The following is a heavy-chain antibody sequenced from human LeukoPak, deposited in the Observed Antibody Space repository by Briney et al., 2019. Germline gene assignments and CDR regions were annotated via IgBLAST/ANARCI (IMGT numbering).Heavy chain of an antibody. CDR3: ATCNGMRRRPPRGMAA. V-gene: IGHV4-34*01. Sequence: SETLSLTCAVYVGSFSEYYWTWIRQPPGKGLEWIGEINHRGSANYNPSLKSRVTISVDTSKNQFSLKLSSVTAADTAVYYCATCNGMRRRPPRGMAARGQRDTVTVSS. CDR1: VGSFSEYY. CDR2: INHRGSA. D-gene: IGHD2/OR15-2a*01. J-gene: IGHJ6*02.